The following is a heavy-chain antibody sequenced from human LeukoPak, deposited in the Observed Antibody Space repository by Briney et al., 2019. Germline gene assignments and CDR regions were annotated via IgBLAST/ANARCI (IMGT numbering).Heavy chain of an antibody. J-gene: IGHJ4*02. CDR2: IYYSGST. D-gene: IGHD3-3*01. Sequence: SETLPLTCTVSGGSISSSSYYWGWIRQPPGTGLEWIGSIYYSGSTYYNPSLKSRVTISVDTSKNEFSLNLTSVTAADTAVYYCARGLASGYPPIPFDYWGQGTLVTVSS. CDR1: GGSISSSSYY. V-gene: IGHV4-39*07. CDR3: ARGLASGYPPIPFDY.